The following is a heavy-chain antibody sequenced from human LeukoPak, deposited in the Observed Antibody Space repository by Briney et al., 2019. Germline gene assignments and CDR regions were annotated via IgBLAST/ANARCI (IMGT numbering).Heavy chain of an antibody. V-gene: IGHV4-34*01. D-gene: IGHD2-2*01. J-gene: IGHJ5*02. CDR1: GGSFSGYY. CDR3: ARLGSTKDIVVVPASNNWFDP. Sequence: PSETLSLTCAVYGGSFSGYYWSWIRQPPGKGLEWIGEINHSGSTNYNPSLKSRVTISVDTSKNQFSLKLSSVTAADTAVYYCARLGSTKDIVVVPASNNWFDPWGQGTLVTVSS. CDR2: INHSGST.